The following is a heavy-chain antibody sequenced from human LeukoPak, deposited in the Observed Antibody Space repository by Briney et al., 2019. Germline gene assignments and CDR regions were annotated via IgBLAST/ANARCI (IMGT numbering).Heavy chain of an antibody. D-gene: IGHD6-19*01. V-gene: IGHV4-59*01. CDR2: IYYSGST. Sequence: PSETLSLTCTVSGGSISSYYWSWIRQPPGKGLEWIGYIYYSGSTNYNPSLKSRVTISVDTSKNQFSLKLSSVTAADTAVYYCARDSGGWGSCYYYGMDVWGQGTTVTVSS. CDR3: ARDSGGWGSCYYYGMDV. J-gene: IGHJ6*02. CDR1: GGSISSYY.